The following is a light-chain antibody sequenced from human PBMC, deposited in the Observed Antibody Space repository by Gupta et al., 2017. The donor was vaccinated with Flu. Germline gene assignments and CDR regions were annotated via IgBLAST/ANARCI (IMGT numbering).Light chain of an antibody. CDR1: QGISSY. Sequence: TGDLVTITCRASQGISSYLAWYQQKPGKAPKLLIYAASTLQSGVPSRFSGSGSGTDFTLTISCLQSEDFATYYCQQDDSYPFTFGHGTKVDIK. V-gene: IGKV1-8*01. CDR3: QQDDSYPFT. J-gene: IGKJ3*01. CDR2: AAS.